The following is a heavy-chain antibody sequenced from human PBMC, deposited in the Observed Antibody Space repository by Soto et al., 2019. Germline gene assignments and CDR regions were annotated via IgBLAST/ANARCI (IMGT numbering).Heavy chain of an antibody. J-gene: IGHJ4*02. CDR3: VRVGPVAATTFDS. CDR1: GDTFSGHY. CDR2: ININTGGT. V-gene: IGHV1-2*02. Sequence: ASVKVSCKASGDTFSGHYIHWVRQAPGQGLEWMGWININTGGTNYAQKIQRRVTLTRDTSINTAFLGLSRLTSDDTAVYFCVRVGPVAATTFDSWGQGTLVTVSS. D-gene: IGHD1-26*01.